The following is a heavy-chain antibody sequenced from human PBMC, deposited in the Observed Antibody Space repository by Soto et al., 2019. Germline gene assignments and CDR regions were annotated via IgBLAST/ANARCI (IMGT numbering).Heavy chain of an antibody. Sequence: QVQLQESGPGLVKPSETLSLTCTVSGGSISSYYWSWIRQPPGKGLEWIGYIYYSGSTNYNPSLKSXXTXSXXTSQNQFSLKLSSVTAADTAVYYCASHLGPGWLRYWGQGTLVTVSS. V-gene: IGHV4-59*08. D-gene: IGHD5-12*01. CDR1: GGSISSYY. J-gene: IGHJ4*02. CDR3: ASHLGPGWLRY. CDR2: IYYSGST.